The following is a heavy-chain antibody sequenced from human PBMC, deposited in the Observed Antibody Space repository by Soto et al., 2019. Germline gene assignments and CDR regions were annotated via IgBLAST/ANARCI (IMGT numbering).Heavy chain of an antibody. Sequence: QVQLQESGPGLVKPSQTLSLTCTVSVASISSGGYYWSWIRQHPGEGLEWIGYIYCSGSTSYNPSLKSRVTISVDTSKNQFSLKLSSVTDADTAVYYCARESKYDTSGYPPWFAPWGQGTLVTVSS. CDR1: VASISSGGYY. D-gene: IGHD3-22*01. V-gene: IGHV4-31*03. CDR3: ARESKYDTSGYPPWFAP. J-gene: IGHJ5*02. CDR2: IYCSGST.